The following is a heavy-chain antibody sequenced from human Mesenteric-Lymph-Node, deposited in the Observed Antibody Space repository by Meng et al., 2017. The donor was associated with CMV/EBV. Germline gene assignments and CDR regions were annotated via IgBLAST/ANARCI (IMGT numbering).Heavy chain of an antibody. CDR1: GFSFSNYW. D-gene: IGHD5-18*01. CDR2: SNRDGSST. J-gene: IGHJ4*02. Sequence: AASGFSFSNYWMHWVRQAPGKGLVWVSRSNRDGSSTDYADSVKGRFTISRDNSKNTLYLQMNSLRAEDMAVYYCAKARYSYGYDFDYWGQGTLVTVSS. CDR3: AKARYSYGYDFDY. V-gene: IGHV3-74*01.